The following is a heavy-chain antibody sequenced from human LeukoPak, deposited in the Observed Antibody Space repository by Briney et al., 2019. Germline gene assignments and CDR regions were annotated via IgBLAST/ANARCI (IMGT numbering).Heavy chain of an antibody. CDR2: IIPIFGTA. V-gene: IGHV1-69*05. CDR1: GGTFSSYA. J-gene: IGHJ3*02. D-gene: IGHD2-2*02. CDR3: ASGTLLGYCSSTSFYISAFDI. Sequence: ASVKVSCKASGGTFSSYAISWVRQAPGQGLEWMGGIIPIFGTANYAQKFQGRVTITTDESTSTAYMELSSLRSEDTAVYYCASGTLLGYCSSTSFYISAFDIWGQGTMVTVSS.